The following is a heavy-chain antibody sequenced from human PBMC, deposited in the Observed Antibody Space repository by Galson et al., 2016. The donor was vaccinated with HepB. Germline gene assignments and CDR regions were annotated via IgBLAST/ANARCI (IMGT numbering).Heavy chain of an antibody. J-gene: IGHJ5*02. V-gene: IGHV4-34*01. CDR1: GGSFNAYY. CDR3: AGVVVAATNWFDP. CDR2: INHAGST. Sequence: SETLSLTCNVSGGSFNAYYWSWIRQPPGKGLEWIGEINHAGSTEYNPSLKSRLTISVDTSKNQFSLKLTSMTAADTAVYFCAGVVVAATNWFDPWGQGTLVTVSS. D-gene: IGHD2-15*01.